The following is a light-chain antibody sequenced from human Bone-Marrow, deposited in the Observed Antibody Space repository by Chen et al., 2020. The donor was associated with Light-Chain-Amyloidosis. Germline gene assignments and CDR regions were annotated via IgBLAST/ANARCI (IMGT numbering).Light chain of an antibody. CDR1: SGSIATNY. J-gene: IGLJ3*02. Sequence: NFMLTQAHSVSESPGTTVIISCTRSSGSIATNYVQWYLQRPGSSPTTVIYEDDQRPSGVPDRFSGSIDRSSNSASLTISGLKTEDEADYYCQSYQGSSQGVFGGGTKLTVL. V-gene: IGLV6-57*01. CDR2: EDD. CDR3: QSYQGSSQGV.